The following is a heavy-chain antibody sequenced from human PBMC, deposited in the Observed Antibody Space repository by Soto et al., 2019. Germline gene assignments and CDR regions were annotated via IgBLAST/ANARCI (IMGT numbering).Heavy chain of an antibody. Sequence: SETLSLTCTVSGGSISSYYWSWIRQPQGKGLEWIGYIYYSGSTNYNPSLKSRVTISVDTSKNQFSLKLSSVTAADTAVYYCARVISVYCSGGSCLSGAYNWFAPWGQGTLVTVSS. V-gene: IGHV4-59*01. CDR3: ARVISVYCSGGSCLSGAYNWFAP. D-gene: IGHD2-15*01. CDR2: IYYSGST. CDR1: GGSISSYY. J-gene: IGHJ5*02.